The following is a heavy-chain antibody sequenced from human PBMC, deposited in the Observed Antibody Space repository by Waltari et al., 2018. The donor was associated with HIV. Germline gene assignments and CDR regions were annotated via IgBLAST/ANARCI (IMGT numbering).Heavy chain of an antibody. CDR2: ISTDNANT. D-gene: IGHD1-26*01. CDR3: ARDGLRYSGTFYSDY. Sequence: QVHLVQSGAEMKKPGASVKVSCKASGYTFLSYGISCVRQAPGHGLEWMGWISTDNANTNYAQSLQGRVTMTTDTSTTTAYMELRSLTSDDTAVYYCARDGLRYSGTFYSDYWGQGTLVTVSS. CDR1: GYTFLSYG. J-gene: IGHJ4*02. V-gene: IGHV1-18*01.